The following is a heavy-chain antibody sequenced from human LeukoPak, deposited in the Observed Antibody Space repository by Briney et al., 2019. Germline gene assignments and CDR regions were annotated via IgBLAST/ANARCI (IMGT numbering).Heavy chain of an antibody. CDR3: ARDGEYCTNGVCYTGDWFDP. CDR1: GFTFSSYS. D-gene: IGHD2-8*01. V-gene: IGHV3-21*01. J-gene: IGHJ5*02. Sequence: GGSLRLSCAASGFTFSSYSMNWVRQAPGKGLEWVSSISSSSSYIYYADSVKGRFTISRDNAKNSLYLQMNSLRAEDTAVYYCARDGEYCTNGVCYTGDWFDPWGQGTLVTVSS. CDR2: ISSSSSYI.